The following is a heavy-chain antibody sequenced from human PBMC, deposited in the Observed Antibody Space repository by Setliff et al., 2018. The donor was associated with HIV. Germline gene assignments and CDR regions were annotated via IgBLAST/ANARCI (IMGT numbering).Heavy chain of an antibody. V-gene: IGHV4-34*01. J-gene: IGHJ6*03. Sequence: PSETLSLTCAVYGGSLTGYFWTWIRQSPGKGLEWVGQVNRDGGAHYNPSLRSRVTISVDTSKNQFSLKLTSMTAADTAVYYCGRFQAWQLVRGYYYYLDVWGRGATVTVSS. D-gene: IGHD6-6*01. CDR2: VNRDGGA. CDR1: GGSLTGYF. CDR3: GRFQAWQLVRGYYYYLDV.